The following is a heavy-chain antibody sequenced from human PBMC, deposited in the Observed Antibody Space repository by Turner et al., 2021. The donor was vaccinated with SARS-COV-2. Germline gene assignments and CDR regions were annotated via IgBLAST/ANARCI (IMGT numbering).Heavy chain of an antibody. CDR2: INHSAST. CDR3: ARGQGWLQPPFGY. V-gene: IGHV4-34*01. J-gene: IGHJ4*02. CDR1: GGSFSGYF. Sequence: QVQLQQCGAGLLTPSETLSLTCAVYGGSFSGYFWSWIRQPPGKGLEWIGEINHSASTNYNPSLKSRVTISVDTSKNQFSLKLSSVTAADTAVYYCARGQGWLQPPFGYWGQGTLVTVSS. D-gene: IGHD3-3*01.